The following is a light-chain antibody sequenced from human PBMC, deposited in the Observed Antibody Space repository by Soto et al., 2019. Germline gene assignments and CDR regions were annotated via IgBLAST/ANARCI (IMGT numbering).Light chain of an antibody. CDR2: NSY. CDR3: AAWDASLNGYV. Sequence: QAVLTQPPPASGTPGQRVTISFFGSSSNIGSKTVNWYQQLPGTVPKLLIYNSYQRPSGVPDRFSGSKSGTSASLAISGLQSEDEADYYCAAWDASLNGYVFGAGTKVTVL. V-gene: IGLV1-44*01. J-gene: IGLJ1*01. CDR1: SSNIGSKT.